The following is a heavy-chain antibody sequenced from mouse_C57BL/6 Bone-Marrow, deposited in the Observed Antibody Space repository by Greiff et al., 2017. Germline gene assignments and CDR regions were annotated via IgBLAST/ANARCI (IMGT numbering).Heavy chain of an antibody. V-gene: IGHV5-9-1*02. CDR2: ISSGGGYI. Sequence: EVKLMESGEGLVKPGGSLKLSCAASGFTFSSYAMSWVRQTPEKRLEWVAYISSGGGYIYYAETVKGRFTISRDNARNTMYLQMSSLKSDDTAMYYCTTGYGSSPYCAMGYWGQGTSVTVSS. J-gene: IGHJ4*01. D-gene: IGHD1-1*01. CDR1: GFTFSSYA. CDR3: TTGYGSSPYCAMGY.